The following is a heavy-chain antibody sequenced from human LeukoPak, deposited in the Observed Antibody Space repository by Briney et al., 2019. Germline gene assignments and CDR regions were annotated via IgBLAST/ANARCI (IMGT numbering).Heavy chain of an antibody. Sequence: PGGSLRLSCAASGFTFSSYGMHWVRQAPGKGLEWVAVIWYDGSNKYYADSVKGRFTISRDNSKNTLYLQMNSLRAEDTAVYYCAKDRGSYFYLLNAFETWAKGQWSPSLQ. V-gene: IGHV3-33*06. CDR3: AKDRGSYFYLLNAFET. D-gene: IGHD1-26*01. CDR1: GFTFSSYG. J-gene: IGHJ3*01. CDR2: IWYDGSNK.